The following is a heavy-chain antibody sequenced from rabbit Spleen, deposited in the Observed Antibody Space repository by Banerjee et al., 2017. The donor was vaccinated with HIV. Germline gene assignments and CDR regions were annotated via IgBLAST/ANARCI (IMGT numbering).Heavy chain of an antibody. V-gene: IGHV1S40*01. CDR2: IYGGSLLTT. Sequence: QSLEESGGGLVKPGASLTLTCKASGFSFSSGYDMCWVRQAPGKGLQWIACIYGGSLLTTYYATWAKGRFTISKTSSTTVTLQMTSLTAADTATYFCARDSGSSFSSYGMDLWGPGTLVTVS. CDR1: GFSFSSGYD. D-gene: IGHD8-1*01. CDR3: ARDSGSSFSSYGMDL. J-gene: IGHJ6*01.